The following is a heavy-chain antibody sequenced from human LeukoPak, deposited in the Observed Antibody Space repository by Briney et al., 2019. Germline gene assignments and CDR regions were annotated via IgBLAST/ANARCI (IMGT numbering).Heavy chain of an antibody. D-gene: IGHD4-17*01. CDR2: ISYDGSNK. CDR3: ARDGDYGDYGSFDY. CDR1: GFTFSSYA. Sequence: QPGRSLRLSCAASGFTFSSYAMHWVRQAPGKGLEWVAVISYDGSNKYYADSVKGRFTISRDNSKNTLYLQMNSLRAEDTAVYYCARDGDYGDYGSFDYWGQGTLVTVSS. V-gene: IGHV3-30*04. J-gene: IGHJ4*02.